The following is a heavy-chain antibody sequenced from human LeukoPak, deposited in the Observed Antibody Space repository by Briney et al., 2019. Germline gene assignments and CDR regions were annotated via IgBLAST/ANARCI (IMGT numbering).Heavy chain of an antibody. CDR3: ARHDAGIAARPFDN. J-gene: IGHJ4*02. D-gene: IGHD6-6*01. Sequence: SETLSLTCTVSGGSIRTYYWSWIRRPPGKVLEWIAYIHASGPTNYNPSLKSRITISVDASKNQFSLKLSSVTAADTAVYYCARHDAGIAARPFDNWGQGTLVTVSS. CDR2: IHASGPT. V-gene: IGHV4-4*09. CDR1: GGSIRTYY.